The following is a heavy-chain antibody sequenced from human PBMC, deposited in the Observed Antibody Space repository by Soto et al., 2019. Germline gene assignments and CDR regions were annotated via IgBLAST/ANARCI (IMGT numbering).Heavy chain of an antibody. D-gene: IGHD6-19*01. CDR2: ISGSGGTT. J-gene: IGHJ1*01. Sequence: EVQLLESGGGLVQPGGSLRLSCAASGLTFSSYAMSWVRQAPGKGLEWVSAISGSGGTTYYADSVKGRFTISRDNSKNTLYLQMNSLRAEDTAIYYCAKDGSHSSAWSPRCHFQLWGQGTLVTVSS. CDR3: AKDGSHSSAWSPRCHFQL. V-gene: IGHV3-23*01. CDR1: GLTFSSYA.